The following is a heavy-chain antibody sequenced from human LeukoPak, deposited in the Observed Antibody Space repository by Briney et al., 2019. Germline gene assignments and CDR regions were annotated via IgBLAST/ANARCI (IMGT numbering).Heavy chain of an antibody. CDR1: GGSISSSSYY. V-gene: IGHV4-39*01. Sequence: PSETLSLTCTVSGGSISSSSYYWGWIRQPPGKGLEWIGSIFYRGSTYYNPSLKSRVTISVDTSKNQFSLKLSSVTAADTAVYYCARTWVSSGPNFNWYFDLWGRGTLVTVSS. CDR2: IFYRGST. D-gene: IGHD4/OR15-4a*01. CDR3: ARTWVSSGPNFNWYFDL. J-gene: IGHJ2*01.